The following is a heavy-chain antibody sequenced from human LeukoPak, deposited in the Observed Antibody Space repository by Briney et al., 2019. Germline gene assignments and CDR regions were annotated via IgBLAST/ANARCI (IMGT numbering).Heavy chain of an antibody. V-gene: IGHV3-48*01. Sequence: GGSLRLSCAASEFTFSSYSMNWVRQAPGKGLEWVSYITNSGNSKSYADSVKGRFTISRDNSKNTLSLQMNSLRAEDTAVYFCAKHSSAWYLNWFDPWGQGTLVTVSS. CDR2: ITNSGNSK. CDR1: EFTFSSYS. J-gene: IGHJ5*02. D-gene: IGHD6-19*01. CDR3: AKHSSAWYLNWFDP.